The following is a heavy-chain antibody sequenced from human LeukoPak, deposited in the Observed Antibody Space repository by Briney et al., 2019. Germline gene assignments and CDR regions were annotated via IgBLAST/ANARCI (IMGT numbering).Heavy chain of an antibody. D-gene: IGHD6-19*01. CDR1: GGTFSSYA. V-gene: IGHV1-69*05. Sequence: GASVKVSCKASGGTFSSYAISWVRQAPGQGLEWMGRIIPIFGTANYAQKCQGRVTITTDESTSTAYMELSSLRSEDTAVHYCASGIAVAGTGGAFDIWGQGTMVTVSS. CDR2: IIPIFGTA. CDR3: ASGIAVAGTGGAFDI. J-gene: IGHJ3*02.